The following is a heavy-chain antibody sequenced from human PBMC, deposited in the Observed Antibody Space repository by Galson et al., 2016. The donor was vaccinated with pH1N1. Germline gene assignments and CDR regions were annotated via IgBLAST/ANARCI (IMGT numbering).Heavy chain of an antibody. V-gene: IGHV3-7*01. CDR1: GFTFSNYW. CDR3: ARAVGSRSAY. CDR2: INEDGSET. Sequence: SLRLSCAASGFTFSNYWMHWVRQVPGKGLEWVANINEDGSETYYVDSVRGRFTITRDTAKNSLYLQMNSLRDEDTALYYCARAVGSRSAYWGQGTLVTVSS. D-gene: IGHD2-15*01. J-gene: IGHJ4*02.